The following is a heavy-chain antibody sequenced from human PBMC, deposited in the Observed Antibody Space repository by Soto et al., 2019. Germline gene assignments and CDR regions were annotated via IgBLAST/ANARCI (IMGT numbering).Heavy chain of an antibody. J-gene: IGHJ6*04. Sequence: EVQLLESGGGLVQPGGSLRLSCAASGFTLSGRSMHWVRQAPGKGLVWVSGIDNAGTDSTYADSVKGRFTSSRDNAKNILYLQMNSRRVEDTAVYYCARGWFGPDVWGKGTTVTVSS. CDR2: IDNAGTDS. CDR3: ARGWFGPDV. D-gene: IGHD3-10*01. CDR1: GFTLSGRS. V-gene: IGHV3-74*02.